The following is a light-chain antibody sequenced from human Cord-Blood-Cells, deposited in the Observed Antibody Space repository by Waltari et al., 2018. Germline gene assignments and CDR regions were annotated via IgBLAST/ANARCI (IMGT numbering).Light chain of an antibody. Sequence: QSALTQPASVSGSPGQSITIPCTGTSSDLGSFILTSWYQQHQGKAPKLMIYEVSKRPSGLSNRVSGSKCGNTASLTISGLQADDAADYYSCSYAGSVVFGGGTKLTVL. J-gene: IGLJ2*01. CDR3: CSYAGSVV. CDR2: EVS. CDR1: SSDLGSFIL. V-gene: IGLV2-23*02.